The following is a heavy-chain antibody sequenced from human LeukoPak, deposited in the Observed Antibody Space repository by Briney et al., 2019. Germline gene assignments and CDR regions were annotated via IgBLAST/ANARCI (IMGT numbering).Heavy chain of an antibody. CDR1: GFTFSSFA. V-gene: IGHV3-23*01. J-gene: IGHJ4*02. Sequence: PGGSLRLSCVASGFTFSSFAMSWVRQAPGKGLEWVSGIPSSGPITYYADSVKGRFTISRDNSKNTLYLQMNSLRAEDTAVYYCAKDLQDSSGPLGGFDYWGQGTLVTVSS. CDR3: AKDLQDSSGPLGGFDY. D-gene: IGHD3-22*01. CDR2: IPSSGPIT.